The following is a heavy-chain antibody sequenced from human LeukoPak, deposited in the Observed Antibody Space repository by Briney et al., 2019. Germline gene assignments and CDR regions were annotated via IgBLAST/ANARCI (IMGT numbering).Heavy chain of an antibody. CDR2: ISGSSSYI. Sequence: GGSLRLSCAASGFTFSSYSMNWVRQAPGKGLEWVSCISGSSSYIYYADSVKGRFTISRDNAKSLLYLQMNSLRAEDTAVCYCARDSRQWLVDWYFDLWGRGTLVTVSS. V-gene: IGHV3-21*06. J-gene: IGHJ2*01. CDR3: ARDSRQWLVDWYFDL. CDR1: GFTFSSYS. D-gene: IGHD6-19*01.